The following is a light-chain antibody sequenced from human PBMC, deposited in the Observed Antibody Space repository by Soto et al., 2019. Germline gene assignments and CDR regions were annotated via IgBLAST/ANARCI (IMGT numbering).Light chain of an antibody. Sequence: DIVMTQSPDSLAVSLGERATINCKSSQSVFYSSNKKNYLAWYQQKMGQPPKLLIYWASTRESGVPDRFSGSGSGTDFTLTISSLRAEDVAVYYCQQYYSNPQTFGQGTKVEIK. CDR2: WAS. CDR1: QSVFYSSNKKNY. CDR3: QQYYSNPQT. J-gene: IGKJ1*01. V-gene: IGKV4-1*01.